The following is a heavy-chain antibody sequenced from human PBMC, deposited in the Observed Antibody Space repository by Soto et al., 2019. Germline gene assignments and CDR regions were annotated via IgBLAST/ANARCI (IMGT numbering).Heavy chain of an antibody. Sequence: QVQLVQSGAEVKKPGASVKVSCKASGYTFTSYGISWVPQAPGQGLEWMGWISAYNGNTNYAQKLQGRVTMTTDTSTSTPYMELRSLRSDDTAVYYCARNEYSSSSGSDWFDPWGQGTLVTVSS. J-gene: IGHJ5*02. V-gene: IGHV1-18*01. CDR3: ARNEYSSSSGSDWFDP. CDR1: GYTFTSYG. CDR2: ISAYNGNT. D-gene: IGHD6-6*01.